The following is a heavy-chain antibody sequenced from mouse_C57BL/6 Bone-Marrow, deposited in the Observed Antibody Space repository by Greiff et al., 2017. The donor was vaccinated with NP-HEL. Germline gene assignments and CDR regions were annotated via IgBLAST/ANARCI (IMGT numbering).Heavy chain of an antibody. CDR3: ARQGYYVGYAMDY. Sequence: EVQRVESGGGLVQPGGSLKLSCAASGFTFSDYYMYWVRQTPEKRLEWVAYISNGGGSTYYPDTVKGRFTISRDNAKNTLYLQMSRLKSEDTAMYYCARQGYYVGYAMDYWGQGTSVTVSS. D-gene: IGHD2-3*01. V-gene: IGHV5-12*01. CDR2: ISNGGGST. J-gene: IGHJ4*01. CDR1: GFTFSDYY.